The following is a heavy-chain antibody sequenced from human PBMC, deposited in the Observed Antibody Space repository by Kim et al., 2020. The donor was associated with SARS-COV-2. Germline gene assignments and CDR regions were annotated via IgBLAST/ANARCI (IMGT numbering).Heavy chain of an antibody. CDR3: ARVGMGATYYFDY. J-gene: IGHJ4*02. Sequence: YNPSLNSRITISVDRSKNQFSLKLSSVTAADTAVYYCARVGMGATYYFDYWGQGTLVTVSS. V-gene: IGHV4-30-2*01. D-gene: IGHD1-26*01.